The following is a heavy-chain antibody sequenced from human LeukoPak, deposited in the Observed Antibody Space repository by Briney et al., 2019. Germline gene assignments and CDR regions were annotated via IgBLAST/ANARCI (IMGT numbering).Heavy chain of an antibody. CDR2: INHSGST. D-gene: IGHD6-6*01. CDR3: ARADGSSSISYYYLDV. V-gene: IGHV4-34*01. Sequence: SETLSLTCAVYGGSFSGYYWSWIRQPPGKGLEWIGEINHSGSTNYNPSLKGRVTISVDTSKNQFSLKLSSVTAADTAVYYCARADGSSSISYYYLDVWGKGTTVTVSS. J-gene: IGHJ6*04. CDR1: GGSFSGYY.